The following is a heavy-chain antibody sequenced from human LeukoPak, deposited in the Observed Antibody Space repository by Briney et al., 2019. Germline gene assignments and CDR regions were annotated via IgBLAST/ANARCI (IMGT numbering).Heavy chain of an antibody. CDR3: VKGAYDYLEIAYFDY. Sequence: GGSLRLSCAVSGFTFSNYAMNWVRQAPGKGLEWVSVILGSGDAKDYADSVKGRFTISRDKSKNTLYLQMNSLTAEDTAVYYCVKGAYDYLEIAYFDYWGQGTLVTVSS. D-gene: IGHD5-12*01. V-gene: IGHV3-23*01. CDR1: GFTFSNYA. J-gene: IGHJ4*02. CDR2: ILGSGDAK.